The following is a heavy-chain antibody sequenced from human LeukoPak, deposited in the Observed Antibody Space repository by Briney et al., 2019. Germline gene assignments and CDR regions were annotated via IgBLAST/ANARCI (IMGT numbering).Heavy chain of an antibody. V-gene: IGHV1-2*04. CDR3: AKDPSRVLWFGELPYGMDV. CDR1: GYTFTGYY. J-gene: IGHJ6*02. D-gene: IGHD3-10*01. Sequence: ASVKVSCKASGYTFTGYYMHWVRQAPGQGLEWMGWINPNSGGTNYAQKFQGWVTMTRDTSISTAYMELSRLRSDDTAVYYCAKDPSRVLWFGELPYGMDVWGQGTTVTVSS. CDR2: INPNSGGT.